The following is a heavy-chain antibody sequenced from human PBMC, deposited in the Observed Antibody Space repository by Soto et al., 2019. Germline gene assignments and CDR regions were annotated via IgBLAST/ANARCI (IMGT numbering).Heavy chain of an antibody. Sequence: ASVKVSCKASGYTFTSYAMHWVRQAPGRRLEWMGWINAGNGNTKYSQKFQGRVTITRDTSASTAYMELSSLRSEDTAVYYCASDLIADLDAFDIWGQGTMVTVS. CDR3: ASDLIADLDAFDI. CDR2: INAGNGNT. CDR1: GYTFTSYA. V-gene: IGHV1-3*01. D-gene: IGHD6-13*01. J-gene: IGHJ3*02.